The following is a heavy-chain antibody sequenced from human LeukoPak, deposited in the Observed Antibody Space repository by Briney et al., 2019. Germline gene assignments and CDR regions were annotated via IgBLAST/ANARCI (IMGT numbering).Heavy chain of an antibody. D-gene: IGHD2-8*01. J-gene: IGHJ5*02. CDR2: IRFDESDK. Sequence: GGSLRLSCAASGFVYSNSGMHWVRQAPGKGLEWVAFIRFDESDKFYADSVMGRFTISRDISKNTLFLQMNSLRVEDTAVYYCVKDNPVCESWGQGTLVTVSS. V-gene: IGHV3-30*02. CDR1: GFVYSNSG. CDR3: VKDNPVCES.